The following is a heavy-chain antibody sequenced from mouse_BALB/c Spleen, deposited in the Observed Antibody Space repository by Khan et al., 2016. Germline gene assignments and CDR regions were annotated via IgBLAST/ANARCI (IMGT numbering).Heavy chain of an antibody. Sequence: QIQLVQSGPELKKPGETVKISCKASGYNFKNYGMNWVKQAPGKGLKWMGWIKTYTGESTYADDFKGRFAFSLEASASTAYLQINNLKNEDMATYFCARWMLLDLYYAMDYWGQGTSVTVSS. CDR3: ARWMLLDLYYAMDY. D-gene: IGHD1-1*01. V-gene: IGHV9-1*02. CDR1: GYNFKNYG. J-gene: IGHJ4*01. CDR2: IKTYTGES.